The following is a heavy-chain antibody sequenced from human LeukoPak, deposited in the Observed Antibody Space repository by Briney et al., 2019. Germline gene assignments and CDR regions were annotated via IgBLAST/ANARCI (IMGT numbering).Heavy chain of an antibody. CDR1: GGSISSSSYY. D-gene: IGHD3-22*01. CDR2: IYYGGSA. V-gene: IGHV4-39*07. J-gene: IGHJ4*02. Sequence: PSETLSLTCTVSGGSISSSSYYWGWIRQPPGKGLEWIGSIYYGGSAYYNPSLKSRVTISVDTSKNQFSLKLSSVTAADTAVYYCARYRYDSSGYYSVYYFDYWGQGTLVTVSS. CDR3: ARYRYDSSGYYSVYYFDY.